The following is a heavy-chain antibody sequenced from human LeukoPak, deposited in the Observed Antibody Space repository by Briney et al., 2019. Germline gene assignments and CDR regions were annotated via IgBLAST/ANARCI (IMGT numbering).Heavy chain of an antibody. CDR1: GGSISSGDYY. CDR2: INHSGST. J-gene: IGHJ6*03. Sequence: PSETLSLTCTVSGGSISSGDYYLSWIRQPPGKGLEWIGEINHSGSTNYNPSLKSRVTISVDTSKNQFSLKLSSVTAADTAVYYCARLRFLEWLLRYYYYMDVWGKGTTVTVSS. D-gene: IGHD3-3*01. V-gene: IGHV4-39*07. CDR3: ARLRFLEWLLRYYYYMDV.